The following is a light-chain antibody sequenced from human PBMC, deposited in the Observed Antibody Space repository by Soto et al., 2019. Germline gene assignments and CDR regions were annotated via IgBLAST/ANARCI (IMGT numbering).Light chain of an antibody. CDR2: DAS. J-gene: IGKJ4*01. Sequence: EIVLTQSPATLSLSPGERATLSCRASQSVSSYLAWYQQKPGQAPRLLIYDASNRATGIPARFSGSGSGTDFTLTISSLEPDDVAVYYCQQRSDWPSTCGGGPKVQIK. CDR1: QSVSSY. CDR3: QQRSDWPST. V-gene: IGKV3-11*01.